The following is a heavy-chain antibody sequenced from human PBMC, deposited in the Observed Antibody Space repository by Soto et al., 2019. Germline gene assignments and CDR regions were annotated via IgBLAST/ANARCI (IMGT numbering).Heavy chain of an antibody. J-gene: IGHJ6*02. CDR2: IDTSGHT. Sequence: SETLSLPCTVSVDSLTTYYWRWIRQPAAKRLEWVGRIDTSGHTNYNPHLKRRVTMSVDTSKKQLSLNLTSVTAADTAVYYSVRESNNWFQTEGMDVWGQGSPVTVSS. CDR1: VDSLTTYY. V-gene: IGHV4-4*07. D-gene: IGHD1-1*01. CDR3: VRESNNWFQTEGMDV.